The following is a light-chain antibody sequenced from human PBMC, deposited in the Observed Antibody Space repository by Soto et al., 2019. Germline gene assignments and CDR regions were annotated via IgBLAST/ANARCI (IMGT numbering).Light chain of an antibody. CDR2: DVS. Sequence: QSALTQPRSVSGSPGQSVTISCTGTRGDVGGYTYVSWYQQHPGKAPKLMIYDVSKRPSGVPDRFSGSKSGNTASLTISGLQTEDEADFYCCSYAGSYTWVFGGGTQLTVL. CDR1: RGDVGGYTY. V-gene: IGLV2-11*01. J-gene: IGLJ3*02. CDR3: CSYAGSYTWV.